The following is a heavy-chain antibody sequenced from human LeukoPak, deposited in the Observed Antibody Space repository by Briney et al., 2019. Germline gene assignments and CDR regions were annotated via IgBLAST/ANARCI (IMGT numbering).Heavy chain of an antibody. CDR3: AKVTLDY. CDR1: GFTFTSYA. V-gene: IGHV3-30-3*01. CDR2: ISYDANSK. J-gene: IGHJ4*02. Sequence: GGSLRLSCAASGFTFTSYAIHWVRQAPGKGLEWVALISYDANSKYYTDSVKGRFTISRDNSRNTVHLQMNSLRPEDTAVYYCAKVTLDYWGQGTLVTVSS.